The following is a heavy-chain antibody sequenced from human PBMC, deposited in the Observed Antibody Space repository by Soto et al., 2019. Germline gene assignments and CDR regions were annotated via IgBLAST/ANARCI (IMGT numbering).Heavy chain of an antibody. Sequence: GGSLRLSCAASGFTFSNSAMSWVRQAPGKGLEWVSVISGSGDFTFYGDSVKGRFTISRDNSKNTLYLQMNTLRAEDTAVYYCARWPQLEPRFDYWGQGTLVTVSS. D-gene: IGHD1-1*01. V-gene: IGHV3-23*01. CDR3: ARWPQLEPRFDY. CDR1: GFTFSNSA. J-gene: IGHJ4*02. CDR2: ISGSGDFT.